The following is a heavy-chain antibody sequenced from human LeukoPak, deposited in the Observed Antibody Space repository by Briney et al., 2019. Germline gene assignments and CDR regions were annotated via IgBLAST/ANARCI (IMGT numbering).Heavy chain of an antibody. J-gene: IGHJ5*02. CDR3: ASQDWFDP. Sequence: GGSLRLSCAASGFTFSSYAMHWVRQAPGKGLEWISYISSTTTITYYADSVKGRFTISRDNAKNSLYLQMNSLRDEDTAVYYCASQDWFDPWGQGTLVAVSS. V-gene: IGHV3-48*02. CDR2: ISSTTTIT. CDR1: GFTFSSYA.